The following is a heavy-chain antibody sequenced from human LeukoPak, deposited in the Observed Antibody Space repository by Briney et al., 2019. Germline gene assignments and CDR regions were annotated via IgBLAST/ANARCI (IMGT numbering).Heavy chain of an antibody. Sequence: SETLSLTCTVSGASIGSINHHWDGIRQPPGKGREWIGNIYYSGSTYYNPSLKSRVTISVDTSRNHFSLRLSSVTAADTAVYYCARRLSGYTFDYWGQGTLVTVSS. CDR3: ARRLSGYTFDY. CDR2: IYYSGST. CDR1: GASIGSINHH. D-gene: IGHD3-16*02. V-gene: IGHV4-39*01. J-gene: IGHJ4*02.